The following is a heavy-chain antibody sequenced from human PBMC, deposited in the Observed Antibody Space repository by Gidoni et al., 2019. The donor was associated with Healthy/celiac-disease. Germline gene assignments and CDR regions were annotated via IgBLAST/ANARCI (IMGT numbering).Heavy chain of an antibody. V-gene: IGHV4-4*02. J-gene: IGHJ6*03. CDR1: GGLISRSNW. CDR2: IYRSGST. CDR3: ARTRRNYYYYYMDV. Sequence: QVQLQASCPGLVKPSGTLALTCAVSGGLISRSNWRSWVLQPPGKGLEWMGEIYRSGSTNYNPSLKSRVTISVDKSKNQFSLKLSCVTAADTAVYYCARTRRNYYYYYMDVWGKGTTVTVSS.